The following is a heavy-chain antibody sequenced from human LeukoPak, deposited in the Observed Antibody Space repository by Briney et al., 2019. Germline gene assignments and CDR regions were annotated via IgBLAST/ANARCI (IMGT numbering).Heavy chain of an antibody. D-gene: IGHD3-10*01. Sequence: GGSLRLSCAASGFTVSSNYMSWVRQAPGKGLEWVSVIYSASSAYYADSVKGRFTISRDNSKNTLYLQMNSLRAEDTAVYYCARESVVRGVIGDIWGQGTMVTVSS. CDR2: IYSASSA. CDR1: GFTVSSNY. CDR3: ARESVVRGVIGDI. J-gene: IGHJ3*02. V-gene: IGHV3-66*01.